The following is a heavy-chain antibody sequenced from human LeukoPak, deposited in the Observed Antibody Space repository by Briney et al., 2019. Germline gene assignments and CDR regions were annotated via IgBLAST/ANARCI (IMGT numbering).Heavy chain of an antibody. Sequence: SETLSLTCAVSGYSISSGYYWGWIRQPPGKGLEWIGSTYHSGSTYYNPSLKSRVTISVDTSKNQFSLKLSSVTAADTAVYYCARRPVTYYDFWSGYFDYWGQGTLVTVSS. CDR2: TYHSGST. V-gene: IGHV4-38-2*01. CDR3: ARRPVTYYDFWSGYFDY. D-gene: IGHD3-3*01. CDR1: GYSISSGYY. J-gene: IGHJ4*02.